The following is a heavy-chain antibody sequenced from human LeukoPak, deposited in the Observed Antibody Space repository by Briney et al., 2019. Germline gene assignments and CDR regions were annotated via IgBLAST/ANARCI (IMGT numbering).Heavy chain of an antibody. CDR2: IKQDGSEK. J-gene: IGHJ2*01. V-gene: IGHV3-7*03. Sequence: LSGGSLRLSCAASGFTFSSYWMSWVRQAPGKGLEWVANIKQDGSEKYYVDSVKGRFTISGDNAKNSLYLQMNSLRAEDTAVYYCATEVVPAAIRGWYFDLWGRGTLVTVSS. CDR3: ATEVVPAAIRGWYFDL. D-gene: IGHD2-2*01. CDR1: GFTFSSYW.